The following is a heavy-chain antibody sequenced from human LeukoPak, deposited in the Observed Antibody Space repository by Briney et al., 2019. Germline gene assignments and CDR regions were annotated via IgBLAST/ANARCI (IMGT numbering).Heavy chain of an antibody. V-gene: IGHV1-69*04. Sequence: GASVKVSCKASGGTFSSYAISWVRQAPGQGLEWMGRIIPILGIANYAQKFQGRVTITADKSTSTAYMELSSLRSEDTAVYYCARDHYAPRLTSVYDSSGYYDWFDPWGQGTLVTVSS. CDR2: IIPILGIA. J-gene: IGHJ5*02. D-gene: IGHD3-22*01. CDR3: ARDHYAPRLTSVYDSSGYYDWFDP. CDR1: GGTFSSYA.